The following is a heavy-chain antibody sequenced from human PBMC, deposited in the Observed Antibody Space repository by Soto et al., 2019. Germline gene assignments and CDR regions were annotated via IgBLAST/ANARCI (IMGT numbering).Heavy chain of an antibody. CDR1: GFTFSSYG. Sequence: QVQLVESGGGVVQPGRSLRLSCAASGFTFSSYGMHWVRQAPGKGLEWVAVISYDGSNKYYADSVKGRFTISRDNSKNTLYLQIDSLRAEDTAVYYCARSLPGTYGAFDLWGQGTMVTVSS. CDR3: ARSLPGTYGAFDL. CDR2: ISYDGSNK. J-gene: IGHJ3*01. D-gene: IGHD1-7*01. V-gene: IGHV3-30*03.